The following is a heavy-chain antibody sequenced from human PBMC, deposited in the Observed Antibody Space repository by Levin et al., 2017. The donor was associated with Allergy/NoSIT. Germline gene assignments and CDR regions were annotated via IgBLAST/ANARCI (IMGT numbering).Heavy chain of an antibody. V-gene: IGHV3-7*04. J-gene: IGHJ6*02. Sequence: GESLKISCAASGFTFSSYWMSWVRQAPGKGLEWVANIKQDGSEKYYVDSVKGRFTISRDNAKNSLYLQMNSLRAEDTAVYYCARVSGYDYVWGSSHYYYGMDVWGQGTTVTVSS. D-gene: IGHD3-16*01. CDR2: IKQDGSEK. CDR1: GFTFSSYW. CDR3: ARVSGYDYVWGSSHYYYGMDV.